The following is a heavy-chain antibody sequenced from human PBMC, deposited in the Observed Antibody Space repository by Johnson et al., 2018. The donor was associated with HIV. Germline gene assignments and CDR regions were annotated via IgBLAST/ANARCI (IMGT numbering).Heavy chain of an antibody. V-gene: IGHV3-7*01. CDR2: IKQDGSEK. D-gene: IGHD3/OR15-3a*01. Sequence: VQLVESGGGLVKPGGSLRLSCTASGFPFSNYAMHWVRQAPGKGLEWVANIKQDGSEKYYVDSVKGRFTISRDNAKNSLYLQMNSLRAEDTAVYYCARDGLAANAFDTWGQGTMVTVSS. CDR1: GFPFSNYA. CDR3: ARDGLAANAFDT. J-gene: IGHJ3*02.